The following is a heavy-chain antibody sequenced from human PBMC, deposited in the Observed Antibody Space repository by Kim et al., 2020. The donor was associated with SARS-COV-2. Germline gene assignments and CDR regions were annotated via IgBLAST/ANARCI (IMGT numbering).Heavy chain of an antibody. CDR2: NT. J-gene: IGHJ4*02. V-gene: IGHV1-3*01. CDR3: AREAVAGSFDY. Sequence: NTNKSQKFQGRVPITRDTSATTAYLELSGLISEDTAVYYCAREAVAGSFDYWGQGTLVTVSS. D-gene: IGHD6-19*01.